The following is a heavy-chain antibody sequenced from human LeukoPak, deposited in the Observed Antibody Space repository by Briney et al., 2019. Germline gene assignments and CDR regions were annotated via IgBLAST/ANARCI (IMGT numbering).Heavy chain of an antibody. D-gene: IGHD5-12*01. CDR2: INQDGSEE. CDR1: GFTFSNYW. Sequence: GGSLRLSCAASGFTFSNYWMTWVRQAPGKGLEWVAHINQDGSEEHYMDSVKARFTTSRDNAKNSLSLQMNSLRAEDTAVYYCVRDGGVSGYDLLDYWGRGTLVTVSS. V-gene: IGHV3-7*01. CDR3: VRDGGVSGYDLLDY. J-gene: IGHJ4*02.